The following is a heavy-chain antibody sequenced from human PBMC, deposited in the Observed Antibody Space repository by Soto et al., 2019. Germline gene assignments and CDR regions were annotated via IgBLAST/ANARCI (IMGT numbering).Heavy chain of an antibody. Sequence: ASVKVSCKASGGTFSSYAISLVRQAPGQGLEWMGGIIPIFGTANYAQKFQGRVTITADESTSTAYMELSSLRSEDTAVYYCARASGPTVVTLDYWGQGTLVTVSS. CDR2: IIPIFGTA. D-gene: IGHD4-17*01. V-gene: IGHV1-69*13. CDR1: GGTFSSYA. J-gene: IGHJ4*02. CDR3: ARASGPTVVTLDY.